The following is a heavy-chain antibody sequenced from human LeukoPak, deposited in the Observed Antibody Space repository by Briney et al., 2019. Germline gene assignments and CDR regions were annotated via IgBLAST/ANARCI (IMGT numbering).Heavy chain of an antibody. CDR2: ISSDGSNK. CDR1: GFTFSTYD. Sequence: GGSLGLSCAASGFTFSTYDMHWVRQAPGKGLEWVTLISSDGSNKLYADSVKGRFTFSRDNSKNTLYLQMNSLRAEDTAVYYCAREDHSNYNYWGQGTLVTVSS. J-gene: IGHJ4*02. V-gene: IGHV3-30-3*01. D-gene: IGHD4-11*01. CDR3: AREDHSNYNY.